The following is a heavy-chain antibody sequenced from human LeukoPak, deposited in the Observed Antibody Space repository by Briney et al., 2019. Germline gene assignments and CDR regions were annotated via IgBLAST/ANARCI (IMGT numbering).Heavy chain of an antibody. CDR2: IIPIFGTA. V-gene: IGHV1-69*06. CDR3: ARVRSLRYFDWPYDC. Sequence: GSSVKVSCKASGGTFSSYAISWVRQAPGQGLEWMGGIIPIFGTANYAQKFQGRVTITADKSTSTAYMELSSLRSEDTAVYYCARVRSLRYFDWPYDCWGQGTLVTVSS. D-gene: IGHD3-9*01. CDR1: GGTFSSYA. J-gene: IGHJ4*02.